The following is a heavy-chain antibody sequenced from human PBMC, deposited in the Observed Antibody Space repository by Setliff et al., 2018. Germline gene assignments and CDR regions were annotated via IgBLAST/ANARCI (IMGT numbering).Heavy chain of an antibody. Sequence: KPSETLSLTCGVSGYSISSGHFWGWIRQPPGKGLEWIGSVSYFGSGYYNPSLRGRVATSLDTSRNQFSLKLTSVTAADTAVYYCAKEGYYDHFGYYHYYFDFWGQGTLVTVSS. D-gene: IGHD3-22*01. J-gene: IGHJ4*02. CDR2: VSYFGSG. V-gene: IGHV4-38-2*01. CDR1: GYSISSGHF. CDR3: AKEGYYDHFGYYHYYFDF.